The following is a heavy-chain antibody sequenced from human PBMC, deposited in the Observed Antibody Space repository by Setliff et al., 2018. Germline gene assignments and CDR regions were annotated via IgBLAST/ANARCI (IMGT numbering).Heavy chain of an antibody. Sequence: PSETLSLTCAVSGGAIDNRYYWGWIRQPPGKGLDWIGNINYSGSSYYNPPLKSRVTISVDTSKKYFFLNLTSVTAADTAVYYCARHLSYSGETMDVWGKGTTVTVSS. J-gene: IGHJ6*03. CDR3: ARHLSYSGETMDV. D-gene: IGHD5-12*01. CDR1: GGAIDNRYY. V-gene: IGHV4-39*01. CDR2: INYSGSS.